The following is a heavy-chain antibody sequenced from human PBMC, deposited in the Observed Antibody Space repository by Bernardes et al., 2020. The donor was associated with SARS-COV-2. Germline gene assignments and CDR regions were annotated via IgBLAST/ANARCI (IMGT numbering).Heavy chain of an antibody. Sequence: GGSLRLSCAASGFTFSSYTMSWVRQAPGKGLEWVSSISASGYRTYLADSVKGRFTISKDNSKNTLYLQMNILRAEDTAVYYCAKTKDRYMVPYDYWGRGTLVTVSS. CDR1: GFTFSSYT. J-gene: IGHJ4*02. CDR2: ISASGYRT. CDR3: AKTKDRYMVPYDY. V-gene: IGHV3-23*01. D-gene: IGHD3-10*01.